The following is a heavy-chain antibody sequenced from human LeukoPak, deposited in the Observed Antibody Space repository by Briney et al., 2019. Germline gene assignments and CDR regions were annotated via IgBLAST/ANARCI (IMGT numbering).Heavy chain of an antibody. CDR2: ITDSSSTI. Sequence: GGSLRLSCAASGFTFSHYSMNWVRQAPGRGLEWVSYITDSSSTIYYADSVRGRFTISRDNARNSPFLQLNSLRAEDTAVYYCAREYVESSGYEIDYFDYWGLGTLVTVSS. V-gene: IGHV3-48*04. CDR3: AREYVESSGYEIDYFDY. CDR1: GFTFSHYS. J-gene: IGHJ4*02. D-gene: IGHD3-22*01.